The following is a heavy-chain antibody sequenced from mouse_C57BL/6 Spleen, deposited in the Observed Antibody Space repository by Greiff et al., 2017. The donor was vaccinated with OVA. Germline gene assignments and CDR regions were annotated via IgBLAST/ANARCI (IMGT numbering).Heavy chain of an antibody. D-gene: IGHD1-1*01. Sequence: QVQLQQSGPELVKPGASVKISCKASGYAFSSSWMNWVKQRPGQGLEWIGRIYPGDGDTNYNGKFKGKATLTADKSSSTAYMQLSSLTSEDSAVYFCARDYYGSSPSAMDYWGQGTSVTVSS. CDR1: GYAFSSSW. CDR2: IYPGDGDT. V-gene: IGHV1-82*01. CDR3: ARDYYGSSPSAMDY. J-gene: IGHJ4*01.